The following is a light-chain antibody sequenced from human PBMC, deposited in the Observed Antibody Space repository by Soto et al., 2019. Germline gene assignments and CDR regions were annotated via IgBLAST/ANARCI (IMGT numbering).Light chain of an antibody. CDR2: DAS. J-gene: IGKJ5*01. CDR1: QNINNY. V-gene: IGKV1-33*01. CDR3: QQYENLPT. Sequence: DIQMTQSPSSLSASVGDRVTLTCQASQNINNYLNWYQQKPGRAPKLLIYDASNLEAGVPSRFRGSGSGTDFTLTISRLQPEDIATYYCQQYENLPTCGKGTRREIK.